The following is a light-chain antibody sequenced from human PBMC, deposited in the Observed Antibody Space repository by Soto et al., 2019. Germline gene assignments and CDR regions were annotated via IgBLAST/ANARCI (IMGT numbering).Light chain of an antibody. CDR3: SSYTNTSTLIV. V-gene: IGLV2-14*01. CDR2: EVS. CDR1: SSDIGSYRS. J-gene: IGLJ1*01. Sequence: QSVLTQPASVSGSPGQSVTISYTGTSSDIGSYRSVSWYQQHPGKAPKLLISEVSHRPSGVSNRFSGSKSGNTASLTISGLQPEDEATYYCSSYTNTSTLIVFGTGTKVTVL.